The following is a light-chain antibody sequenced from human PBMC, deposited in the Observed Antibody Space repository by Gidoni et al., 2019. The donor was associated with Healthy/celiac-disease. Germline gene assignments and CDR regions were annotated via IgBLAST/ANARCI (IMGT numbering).Light chain of an antibody. V-gene: IGLV2-11*01. Sequence: HSALTQPRSVSGSPGQSVTISCTGTSSDVGGYNYVSWYQQHPGKSPKLMIYDGSKRPSGVPDRFSGSKSGTTASLAISGLQDDDEADYYCGSYAGSVVFGGGTKLTV. CDR3: GSYAGSVV. CDR2: DGS. CDR1: SSDVGGYNY. J-gene: IGLJ2*01.